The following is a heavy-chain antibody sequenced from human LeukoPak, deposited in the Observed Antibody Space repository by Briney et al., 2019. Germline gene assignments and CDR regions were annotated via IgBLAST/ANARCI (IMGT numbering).Heavy chain of an antibody. D-gene: IGHD1-26*01. CDR2: INSDGSSA. Sequence: GGSLRLSCAASGFTFSSHWMHWVRQVSGRGLVWVSRINSDGSSATYTDSVKGRFTISRDNARNTLYLQMNSLRAEDTAVYYCARDRIVGATSVDGFDIWGQGTMVTVSS. V-gene: IGHV3-74*01. CDR1: GFTFSSHW. CDR3: ARDRIVGATSVDGFDI. J-gene: IGHJ3*02.